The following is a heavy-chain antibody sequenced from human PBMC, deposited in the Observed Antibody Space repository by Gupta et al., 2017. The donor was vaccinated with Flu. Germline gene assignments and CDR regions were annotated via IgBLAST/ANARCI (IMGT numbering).Heavy chain of an antibody. CDR2: VVAGGDRT. J-gene: IGHJ4*02. CDR1: GPTFSDYA. V-gene: IGHV3-23*01. Sequence: EVQLLASGGGLVQRGGSLRLSCSASGPTFSDYAMNWVRQAQGKGLEWVETVVAGGDRTYYADSVMGRFTISRDNSKNTLYLQMNSLRGDDTAVYYCAKDRSGNPAIDYWGQGTLVTVSA. D-gene: IGHD6-13*01. CDR3: AKDRSGNPAIDY.